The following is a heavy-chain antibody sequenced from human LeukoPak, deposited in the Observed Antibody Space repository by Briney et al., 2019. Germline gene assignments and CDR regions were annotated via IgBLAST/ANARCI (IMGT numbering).Heavy chain of an antibody. CDR3: AKSLAPVWTGYYRADY. Sequence: GGSLRLSCTASGFTFSTYAMSWVRQAPGKGLEWVSAISGSGCSTYYAGSVKGRFTISRDNSKNTLYLQMNSLRAEDTVVYYCAKSLAPVWTGYYRADYWGQGTLVTVSS. CDR1: GFTFSTYA. V-gene: IGHV3-23*01. J-gene: IGHJ4*02. CDR2: ISGSGCST. D-gene: IGHD3/OR15-3a*01.